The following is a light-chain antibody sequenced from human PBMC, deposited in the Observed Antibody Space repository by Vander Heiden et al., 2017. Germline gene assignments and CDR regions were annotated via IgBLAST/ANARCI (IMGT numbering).Light chain of an antibody. CDR3: QQLNSYPPGLT. J-gene: IGKJ4*01. CDR2: AAS. CDR1: QGISSY. Sequence: DIQWTQSPSFLSASGGDRVTITCRASQGISSYLAWYQQKPGKAPKLLIYAASTLQSWVPSRFSGSGSGTEFTLTISSLQPEDFATYYCQQLNSYPPGLTFGGGTKVEIK. V-gene: IGKV1-9*01.